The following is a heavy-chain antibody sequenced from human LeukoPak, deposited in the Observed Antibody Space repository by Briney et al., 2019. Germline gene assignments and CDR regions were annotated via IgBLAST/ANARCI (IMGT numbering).Heavy chain of an antibody. V-gene: IGHV3-73*01. CDR3: SRQTVSCHDF. CDR2: IRSRRDNYAT. Sequence: GESLKISCAASGFSLSDSHMHWVRQAPGKGLEWVGHIRSRRDNYATAYGVSVQGRFTISRDDSNNMAYLQMNSLTADDTAVYYRSRQTVSCHDFWGQGTLVTVSS. J-gene: IGHJ4*02. D-gene: IGHD2-2*01. CDR1: GFSLSDSH.